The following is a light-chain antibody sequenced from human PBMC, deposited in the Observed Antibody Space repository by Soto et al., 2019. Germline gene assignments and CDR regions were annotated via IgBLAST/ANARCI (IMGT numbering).Light chain of an antibody. V-gene: IGLV2-14*01. J-gene: IGLJ7*01. Sequence: QSALTQPASVSGSPGQSITISCTGTSSDVGGYNYVSWYQQHPGKAPKLMIYDVSNRPSGVSNRFSGSKSGNTASLTISGRQAEDEAAYYCSSYTSSSTLVFGGGTQLTVL. CDR2: DVS. CDR1: SSDVGGYNY. CDR3: SSYTSSSTLV.